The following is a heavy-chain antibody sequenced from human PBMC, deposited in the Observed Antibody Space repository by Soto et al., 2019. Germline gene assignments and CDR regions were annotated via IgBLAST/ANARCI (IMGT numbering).Heavy chain of an antibody. J-gene: IGHJ6*02. CDR1: GYSFTSYW. Sequence: PGGSLKISCKGSGYSFTSYWIGWVRQMPGKGLEWMGIIYPGDSDTRYSPSFQGQVTISADKSISTAYLQWSSLKASDTAMYYCARHKVTPNYYYYGMDVWGQGTTVTVSS. CDR2: IYPGDSDT. CDR3: ARHKVTPNYYYYGMDV. D-gene: IGHD5-18*01. V-gene: IGHV5-51*01.